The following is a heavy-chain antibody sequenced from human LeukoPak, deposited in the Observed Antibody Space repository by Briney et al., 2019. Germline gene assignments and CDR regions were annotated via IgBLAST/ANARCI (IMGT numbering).Heavy chain of an antibody. CDR1: GYTFTSYG. D-gene: IGHD2-15*01. Sequence: ASVKVSCNAAGYTFTSYGISWWRQAPGLGVEWLGWSSAYNGNTIYAQKLQGRVTMTTDTSTSTAYKELRSLRSDDTAVYYCARDGTVVVVAAFDHGGQGTLVTVS. V-gene: IGHV1-18*01. CDR2: SSAYNGNT. CDR3: ARDGTVVVVAAFDH. J-gene: IGHJ4*02.